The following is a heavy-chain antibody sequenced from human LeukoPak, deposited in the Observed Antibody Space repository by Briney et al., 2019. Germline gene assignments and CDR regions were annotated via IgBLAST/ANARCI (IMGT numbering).Heavy chain of an antibody. CDR1: GGTFISYA. V-gene: IGHV1-69*13. D-gene: IGHD1-26*01. CDR2: IIPIFGTA. Sequence: GASVKVSCKASGGTFISYAISWVRQAPGQGLEWMGGIIPIFGTANYAQKFRGRVTITADESTSTAYMELSSLRSEDTAVYYCARGGYSGSYFDYWGQGTLVTVSS. J-gene: IGHJ4*02. CDR3: ARGGYSGSYFDY.